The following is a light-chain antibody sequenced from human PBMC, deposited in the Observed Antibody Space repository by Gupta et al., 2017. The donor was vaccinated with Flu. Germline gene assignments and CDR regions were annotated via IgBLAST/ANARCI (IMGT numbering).Light chain of an antibody. J-gene: IGKJ1*01. CDR1: QSINSW. V-gene: IGKV1-5*03. CDR2: KAS. Sequence: GDRVTIPCRASQSINSWLALYQQKPGTGPKLLISKASSLERGVPSRFSGSGSETQFTLTISSLQPDDFATYYCQQYNTYPLTFGQGTKVGMK. CDR3: QQYNTYPLT.